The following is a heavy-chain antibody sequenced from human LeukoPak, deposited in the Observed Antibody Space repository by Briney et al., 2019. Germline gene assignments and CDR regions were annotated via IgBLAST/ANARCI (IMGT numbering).Heavy chain of an antibody. CDR2: IYHSGST. J-gene: IGHJ5*02. V-gene: IGHV4-30-2*01. CDR1: GGSISSGGYS. D-gene: IGHD3-10*01. Sequence: PSETLSLTCAVSGGSISSGGYSWSWIRQPPGTGLEWIGYIYHSGSTYYNPSLKSRVTISVDRSKNQFSLKLSSVTAADTAVYYCARVGTMVRGVIKGYWFDPWGQGTLVTVSS. CDR3: ARVGTMVRGVIKGYWFDP.